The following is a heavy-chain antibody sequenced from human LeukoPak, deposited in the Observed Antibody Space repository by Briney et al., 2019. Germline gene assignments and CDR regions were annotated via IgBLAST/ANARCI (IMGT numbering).Heavy chain of an antibody. CDR3: ARASSGWSPFDY. CDR1: GFTFSSYW. J-gene: IGHJ4*02. D-gene: IGHD6-19*01. Sequence: GGSLGLSCAASGFTFSSYWMHWVRQAPGKGLVWVSRINSDGSSTSYADSVKGRFTISRDNAKNTLYLQMNSLRAEDTAVYYCARASSGWSPFDYWGQGTLVTVSS. CDR2: INSDGSST. V-gene: IGHV3-74*01.